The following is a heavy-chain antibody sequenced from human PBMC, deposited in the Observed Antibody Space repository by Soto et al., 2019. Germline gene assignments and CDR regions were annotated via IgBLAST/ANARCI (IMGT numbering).Heavy chain of an antibody. D-gene: IGHD6-19*01. CDR1: GFTFSSYA. CDR2: ISGSGGST. J-gene: IGHJ4*02. CDR3: SRRTSGWYFEY. V-gene: IGHV3-23*01. Sequence: SLRLSCAAPGFTFSSYAMSWVRQAPGKGLEWVSVISGSGGSTYYADSVKGRFTISRDNSKNTLYLQMNSLRAEDTAVYYCSRRTSGWYFEYWGQGTLVTVSS.